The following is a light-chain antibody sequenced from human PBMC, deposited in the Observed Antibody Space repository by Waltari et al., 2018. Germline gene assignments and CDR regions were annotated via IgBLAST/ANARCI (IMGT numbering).Light chain of an antibody. CDR2: SSN. V-gene: IGLV1-44*01. CDR3: TGWDDSLNGVV. Sequence: QSVLTQPPSASGTPGQRVTTSCSGSRPNIGRNYVNWYQQLPGTAPKLLIYSSNQRPAGVPDRFSGSKSGTSASLAISGLQAEDEADYYCTGWDDSLNGVVFGGGTKLTVL. CDR1: RPNIGRNY. J-gene: IGLJ2*01.